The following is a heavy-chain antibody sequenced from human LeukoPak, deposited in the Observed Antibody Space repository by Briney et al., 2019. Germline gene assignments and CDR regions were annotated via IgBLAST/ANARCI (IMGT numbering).Heavy chain of an antibody. D-gene: IGHD2-8*01. V-gene: IGHV4-4*07. CDR3: ASLPVRNGRYDP. J-gene: IGHJ5*02. Sequence: SETLSLTCTVSGGSISSYYWSWIRQPAGKGLEWIGRIYTSGSTNYNPSLKSRVTMSVDTSKNQFSLKLSSVTAADTAVYYCASLPVRNGRYDPWGQGTLVTVSS. CDR2: IYTSGST. CDR1: GGSISSYY.